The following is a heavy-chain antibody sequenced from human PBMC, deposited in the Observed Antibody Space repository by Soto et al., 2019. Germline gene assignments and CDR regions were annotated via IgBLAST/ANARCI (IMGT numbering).Heavy chain of an antibody. CDR3: AKDRNYPRDQFHY. CDR2: ISANGQGI. D-gene: IGHD1-7*01. V-gene: IGHV3-23*01. CDR1: GFTFSTYA. J-gene: IGHJ4*02. Sequence: SLRLSCAASGFTFSTYALSWVRQAPGKGLEWVSAISANGQGIYYADSVRGRFTISRDNSKNTIFLHMDSLRAEDTAVYYCAKDRNYPRDQFHYWGQGTLVTVPS.